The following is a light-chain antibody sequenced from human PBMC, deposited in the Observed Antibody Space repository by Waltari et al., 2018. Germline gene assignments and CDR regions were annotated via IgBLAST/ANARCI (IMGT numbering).Light chain of an antibody. CDR3: QTWGTGIWV. V-gene: IGLV4-69*01. J-gene: IGLJ3*02. CDR1: SGHSSNV. CDR2: VNSDGSH. Sequence: LVLTQSPSASASLGASVKLTCTLSSGHSSNVVAWHQQQPEKGPRYLMKVNSDGSHTKGDGIPDRFSGSSSGAERYLTISSLQSDDEADYYCQTWGTGIWVFGGGTRLTVL.